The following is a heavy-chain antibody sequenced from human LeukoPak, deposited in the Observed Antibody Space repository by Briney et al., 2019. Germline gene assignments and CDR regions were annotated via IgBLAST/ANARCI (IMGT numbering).Heavy chain of an antibody. V-gene: IGHV3-21*01. CDR2: ISGSSSYI. Sequence: GGSLRLSCAASGFTFSSYSMNWVRQAPGKGLEWVSSISGSSSYIYYADSVKGRFTISRGNAENSLYLQMNSLRAEDTAVYYCARYHYYASGSNDAFDIWGQGTMVTVSS. J-gene: IGHJ3*02. D-gene: IGHD3-10*01. CDR1: GFTFSSYS. CDR3: ARYHYYASGSNDAFDI.